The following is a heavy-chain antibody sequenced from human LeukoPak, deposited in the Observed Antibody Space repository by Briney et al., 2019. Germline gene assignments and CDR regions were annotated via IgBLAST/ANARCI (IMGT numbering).Heavy chain of an antibody. D-gene: IGHD3-22*01. CDR1: GGSISSGGYY. V-gene: IGHV4-31*03. CDR3: ARDAYYYDSSGYYALDY. Sequence: SQTLSLTCTVSGGSISSGGYYWSWIRQHPGKGLEWIGYIYYSGSTYYNPSLKSRVTISVDTSKNQFSPKLSSVTAADTAVYYCARDAYYYDSSGYYALDYWGQGTLVTVSS. J-gene: IGHJ4*02. CDR2: IYYSGST.